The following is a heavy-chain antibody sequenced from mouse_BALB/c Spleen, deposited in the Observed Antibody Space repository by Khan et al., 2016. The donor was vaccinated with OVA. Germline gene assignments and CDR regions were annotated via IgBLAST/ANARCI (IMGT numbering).Heavy chain of an antibody. Sequence: QVQLKQSGAELARPGASVKMSCKASGYIFTSYMMHWVKQRPGQGLEWIGDINPSSDYNNYNQKFKGKATLTADKSSSTAYMQLSSLTSEDSAVYYCVRGGYGSFGYWGQGTLVTVSA. V-gene: IGHV1-4*01. CDR1: GYIFTSYM. D-gene: IGHD1-1*01. CDR3: VRGGYGSFGY. J-gene: IGHJ3*01. CDR2: INPSSDYN.